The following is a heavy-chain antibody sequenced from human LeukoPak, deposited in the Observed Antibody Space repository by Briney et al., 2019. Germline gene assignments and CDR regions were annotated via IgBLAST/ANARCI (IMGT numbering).Heavy chain of an antibody. CDR3: ARGLGYSYGNDY. CDR1: GYSFSSYW. V-gene: IGHV5-51*01. D-gene: IGHD5-18*01. J-gene: IGHJ4*02. CDR2: INAADSDT. Sequence: GESLKISCKGSGYSFSSYWIGWVRQMPGKGLEWMGLINAADSDTRYSPSFQGQVLISVDKSISTAYLQWSSLKASDTAMYYCARGLGYSYGNDYWGQGTLVTVSS.